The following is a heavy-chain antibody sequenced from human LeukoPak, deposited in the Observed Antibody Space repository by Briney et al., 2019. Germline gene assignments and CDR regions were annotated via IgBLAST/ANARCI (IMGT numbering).Heavy chain of an antibody. CDR1: GFTFSSYW. J-gene: IGHJ4*02. D-gene: IGHD1-26*01. CDR2: IKEDGSEK. Sequence: GSLRLSCAASGFTFSSYWMSWVRQAPGKGLEWVANIKEDGSEKYHVDSVKGRFTISRDNAKNSLYLQMNNLRVEDTAVYYCARDRGQVGLFDYWGQGTLVTVSS. V-gene: IGHV3-7*03. CDR3: ARDRGQVGLFDY.